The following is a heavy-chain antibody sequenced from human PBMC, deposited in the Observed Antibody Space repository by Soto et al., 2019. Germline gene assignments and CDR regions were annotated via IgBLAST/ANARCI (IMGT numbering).Heavy chain of an antibody. CDR2: ILVGGST. D-gene: IGHD1-1*01. CDR1: GFICSSYD. J-gene: IGHJ3*02. Sequence: GGSLRLSCAASGFICSSYDMSWVRQAPGKGLEWVSTILVGGSTHYEDSVTGRFTISRDTSKNTVFLQMNSLTAGDTAVYYCAKATAPSGGDFDIHGQGSMVTVSS. V-gene: IGHV3-23*01. CDR3: AKATAPSGGDFDI.